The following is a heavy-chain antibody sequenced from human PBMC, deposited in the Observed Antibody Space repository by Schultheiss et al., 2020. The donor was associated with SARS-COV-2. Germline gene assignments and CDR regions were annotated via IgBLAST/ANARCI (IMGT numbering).Heavy chain of an antibody. J-gene: IGHJ3*02. Sequence: GESLKISCKGSGYSFTSYWIGWVRQMPGKGLEWMGIIYPGDSDTRYSPSFQGQVTISADKSISTAYLQWSSLKASDTAMYYCARQAYYDGARGAFDIWGQGTTVTVSS. CDR3: ARQAYYDGARGAFDI. CDR1: GYSFTSYW. D-gene: IGHD3-22*01. CDR2: IYPGDSDT. V-gene: IGHV5-51*01.